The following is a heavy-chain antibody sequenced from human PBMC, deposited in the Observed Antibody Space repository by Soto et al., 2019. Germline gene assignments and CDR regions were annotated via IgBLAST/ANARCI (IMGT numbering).Heavy chain of an antibody. CDR2: VYYTGST. CDR1: GGSTSSSTYY. D-gene: IGHD3-22*01. J-gene: IGHJ4*02. CDR3: ARQRRYYYVSSGYPDY. V-gene: IGHV4-39*01. Sequence: LSLTCSVSGGSTSSSTYYWGWIRQPPGKGLEWIGSVYYTGSTFYNPSLKSRVTISVDTSKNQFSLRLSSVTAADTAVYYCARQRRYYYVSSGYPDYWGQRTLVTVSS.